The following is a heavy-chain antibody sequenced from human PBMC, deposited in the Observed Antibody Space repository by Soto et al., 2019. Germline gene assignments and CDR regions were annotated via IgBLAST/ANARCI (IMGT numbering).Heavy chain of an antibody. CDR3: AKDRGEATTVPLFFDY. CDR1: GFSFDDYA. J-gene: IGHJ4*02. Sequence: EVQLVESGGGLVQPGRSLRLSCAASGFSFDDYAMHWVRQAPGKGLEWVSGISWNSGSIGYADSVKGRFTISRDNAKNSLYLQMNSRSAEDTALYYCAKDRGEATTVPLFFDYWGQGTLVTVSS. D-gene: IGHD4-17*01. CDR2: ISWNSGSI. V-gene: IGHV3-9*01.